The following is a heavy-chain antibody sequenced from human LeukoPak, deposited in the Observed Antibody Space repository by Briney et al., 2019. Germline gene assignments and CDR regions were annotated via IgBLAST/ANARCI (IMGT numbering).Heavy chain of an antibody. J-gene: IGHJ4*02. Sequence: PGGSLRLSCAASGFTFSNYWMSWIRQSPGKGLEWIGEINHSGSTNYNPSLKSRVTISVDTSKNQFSLKLSSVTAADTAVYYCARTFKTTVTSHFDYWGQGTLVTVSS. CDR1: GFTFSNYW. V-gene: IGHV4-34*01. CDR3: ARTFKTTVTSHFDY. D-gene: IGHD4-17*01. CDR2: INHSGST.